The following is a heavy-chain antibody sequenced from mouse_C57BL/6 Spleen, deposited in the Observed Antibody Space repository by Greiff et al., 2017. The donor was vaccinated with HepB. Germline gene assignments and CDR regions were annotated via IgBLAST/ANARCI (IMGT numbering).Heavy chain of an antibody. CDR2: IWRGGST. J-gene: IGHJ1*03. V-gene: IGHV2-5*01. CDR3: AKMAYYSNYDGYFDV. Sequence: QVHVKQSGPGLVQPSQSLSITCTVSGFSLTSYGVHWVRQSPGKGLEWLGVIWRGGSTDYNAAFMSRLSITKDNSKSQVFFKMNSLQAADTAIYYCAKMAYYSNYDGYFDVWGTGTTVTVSS. CDR1: GFSLTSYG. D-gene: IGHD2-5*01.